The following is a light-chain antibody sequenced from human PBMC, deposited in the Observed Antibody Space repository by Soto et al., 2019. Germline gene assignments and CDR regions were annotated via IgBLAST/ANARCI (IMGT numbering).Light chain of an antibody. Sequence: SALTQPPSASGSPGQSVTISCTGSTSDVGIYNYVSWYQQHPGEAPKLMLYEVSNRPSGVSNRFSGSKSGNTASLTISGLQAEDETDYYCFSYTSSGTYVFGTGTKVTVL. CDR2: EVS. CDR1: TSDVGIYNY. CDR3: FSYTSSGTYV. J-gene: IGLJ1*01. V-gene: IGLV2-14*01.